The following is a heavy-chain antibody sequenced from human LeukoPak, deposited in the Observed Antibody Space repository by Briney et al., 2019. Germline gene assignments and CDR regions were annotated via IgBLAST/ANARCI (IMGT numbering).Heavy chain of an antibody. CDR1: GFTFSSYA. CDR3: ARDLGVDSSSAPDY. J-gene: IGHJ4*02. CDR2: ISYDGSNK. D-gene: IGHD6-13*01. Sequence: GGSLRLSCAASGFTFSSYAMHWVRQAPGKGLEWVAVISYDGSNKYYADSVKGRFTISRDNSKNTLYLQMNSLRAEDTAVYYCARDLGVDSSSAPDYWGQGALVTVSS. V-gene: IGHV3-30*04.